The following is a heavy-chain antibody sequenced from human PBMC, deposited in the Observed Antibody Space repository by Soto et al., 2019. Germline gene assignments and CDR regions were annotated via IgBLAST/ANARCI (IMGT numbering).Heavy chain of an antibody. D-gene: IGHD3-3*01. Sequence: ASVKVSCKASGYTFTSYAMHWVRQAPGQRLEWMGGIIPIFGTANYAQKFQGRVTITADESTSTAYMELSSLRSEDTAVYYCARPIDFWSGHYYYGMDVWGQGTTVTVSS. J-gene: IGHJ6*02. CDR3: ARPIDFWSGHYYYGMDV. CDR1: GYTFTSYA. CDR2: IIPIFGTA. V-gene: IGHV1-69*13.